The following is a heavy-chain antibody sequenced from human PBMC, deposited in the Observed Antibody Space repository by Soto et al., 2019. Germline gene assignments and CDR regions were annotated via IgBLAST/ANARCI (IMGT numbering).Heavy chain of an antibody. J-gene: IGHJ5*02. Sequence: TSETLSLTCTVSGGSISSGDYYWGWIRQPPGKGLEWIGSIYYSGSTYYNPSLKSRVTISVDTSKNQFSLKLSSVTAADTAVYYCASPKIAFYNWFDPWGQGTLVTVSS. V-gene: IGHV4-39*01. D-gene: IGHD3-3*02. CDR1: GGSISSGDYY. CDR3: ASPKIAFYNWFDP. CDR2: IYYSGST.